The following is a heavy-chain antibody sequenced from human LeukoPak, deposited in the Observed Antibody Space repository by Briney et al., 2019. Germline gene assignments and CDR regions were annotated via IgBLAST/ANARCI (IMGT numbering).Heavy chain of an antibody. CDR2: INTDGSST. CDR3: AMLDDYGGNSGFDY. J-gene: IGHJ4*02. D-gene: IGHD4-23*01. V-gene: IGHV3-74*01. CDR1: GFTFSSYW. Sequence: GGSLRLSCAGSGFTFSSYWMHWVRQAPGKGLVWVSRINTDGSSTSYADSVKGRFTISRDNAKNTLYLQMNSLRAEDTAVYYCAMLDDYGGNSGFDYWGQGTLVAVSS.